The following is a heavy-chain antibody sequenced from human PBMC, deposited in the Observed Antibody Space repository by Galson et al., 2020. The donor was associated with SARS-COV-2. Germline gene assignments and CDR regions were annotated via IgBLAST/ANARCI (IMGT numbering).Heavy chain of an antibody. D-gene: IGHD6-13*01. CDR3: ARHYSSRDAFDI. J-gene: IGHJ3*02. V-gene: IGHV3-66*04. CDR1: GFIVSSHY. CDR2: IYSAGST. Sequence: GSLRLSCAASGFIVSSHYMSWVRQAPGKGLEWGSVIYSAGSTYYPDSVRGRFTISRDNSKNTLYLQMNSLRAEDTAVYYCARHYSSRDAFDIWGQGTMVTVSS.